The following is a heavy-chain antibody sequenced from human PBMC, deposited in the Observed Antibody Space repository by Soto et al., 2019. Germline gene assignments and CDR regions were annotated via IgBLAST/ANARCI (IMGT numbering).Heavy chain of an antibody. V-gene: IGHV4-39*01. D-gene: IGHD1-1*01. CDR3: ARHDARGTPENWFDP. CDR1: GGSISSSSYY. CDR2: IYYSGST. Sequence: SETLSLTCTVSGGSISSSSYYWGWIRQPPGKGLEWIGSIYYSGSTYYNPSLKSRVTISVDTSKNQFSLKLSSVTAADTAVYYCARHDARGTPENWFDPRGQGTLVTVSS. J-gene: IGHJ5*02.